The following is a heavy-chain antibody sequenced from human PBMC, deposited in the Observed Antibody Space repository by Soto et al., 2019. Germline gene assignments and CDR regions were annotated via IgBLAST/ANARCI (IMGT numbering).Heavy chain of an antibody. CDR3: AREGEYCGGDCYYYYGMDV. Sequence: GGSLRLSCAASGFTFSSYAMHWVRQAPGKGLEWVAVISYDGSNKYYADSVKGRFTTSRDNSKNTLYLQMNSLRAEDTAVYYCAREGEYCGGDCYYYYGMDVWGQGTTVTVSS. CDR2: ISYDGSNK. CDR1: GFTFSSYA. D-gene: IGHD2-21*02. J-gene: IGHJ6*02. V-gene: IGHV3-30-3*01.